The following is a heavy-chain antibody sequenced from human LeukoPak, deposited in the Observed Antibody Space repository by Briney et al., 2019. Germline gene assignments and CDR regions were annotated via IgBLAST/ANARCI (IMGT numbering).Heavy chain of an antibody. CDR1: GFTFSSYA. CDR2: ISGSGGST. V-gene: IGHV3-23*01. J-gene: IGHJ4*02. D-gene: IGHD1-26*01. CDR3: AKDRVGATTRFDY. Sequence: GGSLRLSCAASGFTFSSYAKSWVRQAPGKGLEWVSAISGSGGSTYYADSVKGRFTISRDNSKNTLYLQMNSLRAEDTAVYYCAKDRVGATTRFDYWGQGTLVTVSS.